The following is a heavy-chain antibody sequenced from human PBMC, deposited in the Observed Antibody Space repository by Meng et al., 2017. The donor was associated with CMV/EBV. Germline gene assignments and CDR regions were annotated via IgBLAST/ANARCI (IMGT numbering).Heavy chain of an antibody. CDR1: GGSINSYY. CDR2: IYYSGST. V-gene: IGHV4-59*01. Sequence: SETLSLTCTVSGGSINSYYWSWIRQPPGKGLEWIGYIYYSGSTNYNPSLKSRVTISVDTSKNQFSLKLSSVTAADTAVYYCARLIAAAGLYYYYGMDVWGQGTTVTVSS. J-gene: IGHJ6*02. D-gene: IGHD6-13*01. CDR3: ARLIAAAGLYYYYGMDV.